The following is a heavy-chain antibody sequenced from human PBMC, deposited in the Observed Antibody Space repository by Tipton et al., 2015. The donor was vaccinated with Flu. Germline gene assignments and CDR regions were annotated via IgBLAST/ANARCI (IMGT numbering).Heavy chain of an antibody. V-gene: IGHV3-43*01. CDR2: ISWNSDTT. D-gene: IGHD2-21*02. Sequence: SLRLSCAASGFSFEDYTMHWVRQAPGKGLEWVSLISWNSDTTYYADSVKGRFTISRDNSKNSLYLHMNSLRTEDTALYHCVKDMGVAAVTEYGLDVWDQGP. CDR3: VKDMGVAAVTEYGLDV. J-gene: IGHJ6*02. CDR1: GFSFEDYT.